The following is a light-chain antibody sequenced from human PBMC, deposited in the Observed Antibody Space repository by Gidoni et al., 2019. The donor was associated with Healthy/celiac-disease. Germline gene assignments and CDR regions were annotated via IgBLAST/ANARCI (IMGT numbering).Light chain of an antibody. CDR1: QSVSSN. CDR2: GAS. J-gene: IGKJ1*01. V-gene: IGKV3-15*01. Sequence: EIVMTPSPATLSVSPGERATLSCRTSQSVSSNLAWYQQKPGQAPRLLIYGASTRATGIPARFSGSGAGTEFTLTISSLQSEDFAVYYCQQYNNWPPRWTFGQXTKVEIK. CDR3: QQYNNWPPRWT.